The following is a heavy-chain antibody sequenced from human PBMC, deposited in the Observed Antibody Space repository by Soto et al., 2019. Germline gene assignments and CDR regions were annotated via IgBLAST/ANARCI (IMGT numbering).Heavy chain of an antibody. CDR2: ISAYNGNT. CDR3: VRSHDFWGGYRQYYFDY. D-gene: IGHD3-3*01. Sequence: QVQLVQSGAEVKKPGASVKVSCKASGYTFTSYGISWVRQAPGQGLEWMGGISAYNGNTNYAQKLQGRVTMTTDTPTSTAYMELRSLRSDDTAVYYCVRSHDFWGGYRQYYFDYLGQGTLVPVSS. V-gene: IGHV1-18*01. CDR1: GYTFTSYG. J-gene: IGHJ4*02.